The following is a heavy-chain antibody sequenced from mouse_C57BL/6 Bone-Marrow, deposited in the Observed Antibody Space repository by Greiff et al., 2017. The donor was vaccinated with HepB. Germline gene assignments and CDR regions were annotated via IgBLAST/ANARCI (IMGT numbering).Heavy chain of an antibody. CDR3: ARGGYYDYPYLYFDV. D-gene: IGHD2-4*01. V-gene: IGHV5-4*03. CDR1: GFTFSSYA. J-gene: IGHJ1*03. Sequence: EVKLMESGGGLVKPGGSLKLSCAASGFTFSSYAMSWVRQTPEKRLEWVATISDGGSYTYYPDNVKDRFTISRDNAKNNLYLQMSHLKSEDTALYYGARGGYYDYPYLYFDVWGTGTTVTVSS. CDR2: ISDGGSYT.